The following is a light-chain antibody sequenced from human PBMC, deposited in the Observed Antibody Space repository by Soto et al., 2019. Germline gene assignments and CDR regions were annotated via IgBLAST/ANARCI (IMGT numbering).Light chain of an antibody. Sequence: QSVLTQPPYASGSPGQSVTISCTGTSSDVGGYNYVSWYQQYPGKAPKLMIYEVSKRPSGVPDRFSGSKSANTASLTVSGLQAEDEADYYCSSYAGSNNFVVFGGGTKLTVL. V-gene: IGLV2-8*01. CDR3: SSYAGSNNFVV. CDR1: SSDVGGYNY. CDR2: EVS. J-gene: IGLJ2*01.